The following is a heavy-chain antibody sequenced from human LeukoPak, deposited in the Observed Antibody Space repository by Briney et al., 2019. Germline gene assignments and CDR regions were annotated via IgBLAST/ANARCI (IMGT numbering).Heavy chain of an antibody. CDR3: ARELRYSSGEYYFDY. CDR1: VYTFTSYA. J-gene: IGHJ4*02. CDR2: INTNTGNP. D-gene: IGHD6-19*01. Sequence: ASLKVSCKASVYTFTSYAMNSVRQAPGHGLEWMGWINTNTGNPTDAQSFTGRFVFSLDTSVSTAYLQISSLKAEDTAVYYCARELRYSSGEYYFDYWGQGTLVTVSS. V-gene: IGHV7-4-1*02.